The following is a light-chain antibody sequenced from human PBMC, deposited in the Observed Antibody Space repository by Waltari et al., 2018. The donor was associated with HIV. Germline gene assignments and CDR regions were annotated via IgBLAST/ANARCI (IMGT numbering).Light chain of an antibody. V-gene: IGKV3-15*01. CDR2: GAS. CDR3: QQFNNWPPLYT. CDR1: QSVSSN. Sequence: EIVMTQSPATLSVSPGERATPPCRASQSVSSNLAWYQQKPGQAPRLLIHGASTRATGIPARFSGSGSGTEFTLTISSLQSEDFAVYYCQQFNNWPPLYTFGQGTKLEIK. J-gene: IGKJ2*01.